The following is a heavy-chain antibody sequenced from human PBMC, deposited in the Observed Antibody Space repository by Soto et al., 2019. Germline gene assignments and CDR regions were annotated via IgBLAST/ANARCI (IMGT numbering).Heavy chain of an antibody. CDR2: TTPIFGTA. D-gene: IGHD3-22*01. CDR3: ARRLDDYDSSGYSHDAFDI. J-gene: IGHJ3*02. V-gene: IGHV1-69*01. CDR1: GGTFTNYA. Sequence: QVQLVQSGDEVKKTGSSVKVSCKASGGTFTNYAISWVRQAPGQGLEWMGGTTPIFGTANYAQKFQGRVTITADETRSTAYMELSSLRSEDTAVYYCARRLDDYDSSGYSHDAFDIWGQGTMVTVSS.